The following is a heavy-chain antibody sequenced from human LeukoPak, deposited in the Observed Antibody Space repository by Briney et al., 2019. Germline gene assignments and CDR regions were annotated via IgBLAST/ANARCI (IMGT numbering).Heavy chain of an antibody. CDR1: GYTFTTYS. V-gene: IGHV7-4-1*02. CDR3: AREGGGSCNDY. J-gene: IGHJ4*02. D-gene: IGHD2-15*01. Sequence: ASVKVSCKASGYTFTTYSIFWMRQAPGHGLEWLGWINTNTGNPTYAQGFTGRFVFSFDTSVSTAYLQISSLKAEDTAVYYCAREGGGSCNDYWGQGTLATVSA. CDR2: INTNTGNP.